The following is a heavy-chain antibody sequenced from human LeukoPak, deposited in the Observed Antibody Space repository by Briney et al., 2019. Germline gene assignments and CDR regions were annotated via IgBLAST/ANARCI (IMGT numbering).Heavy chain of an antibody. J-gene: IGHJ2*01. V-gene: IGHV3-21*01. CDR3: SRNKINTVTTGWYFDL. Sequence: PGGSLRLSCAASGFTFSSYGMNWVRQAPGKGLEWVSFVSIGGSFIYYADSVKGRFTISRDDAKNSLYLQMNSLTAEDTAEYYCSRNKINTVTTGWYFDLWGRGTLVSVSS. D-gene: IGHD4-17*01. CDR1: GFTFSSYG. CDR2: VSIGGSFI.